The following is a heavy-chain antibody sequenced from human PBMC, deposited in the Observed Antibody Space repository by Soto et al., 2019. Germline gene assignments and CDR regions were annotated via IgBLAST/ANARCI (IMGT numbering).Heavy chain of an antibody. CDR3: ARVGPSNYVSIDF. D-gene: IGHD4-4*01. Sequence: GGSLRLSCAASGFTFSDHYMDWVRQAPGKGLEWVGRIRNKVNSYTTEYAASVKGRFTISRDDSKSSLHLQMNSLKTEDTAVYYCARVGPSNYVSIDFWGHGTLVTVSS. CDR1: GFTFSDHY. CDR2: IRNKVNSYTT. J-gene: IGHJ4*01. V-gene: IGHV3-72*01.